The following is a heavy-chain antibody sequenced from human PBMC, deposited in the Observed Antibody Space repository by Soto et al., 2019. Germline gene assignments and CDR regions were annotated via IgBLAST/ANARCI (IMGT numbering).Heavy chain of an antibody. V-gene: IGHV5-51*01. CDR1: GYXFTSYL. J-gene: IGHJ6*02. D-gene: IGHD3-10*01. CDR3: ARHAYYYGSGSYYIYGMDV. CDR2: IYPGDSDT. Sequence: PXEXLKISCKGSGYXFTSYLIGWVRQMPGKGLEWIGIIYPGDSDTRYSPSFQGQVTISADKSISTAYLQWSSLKASDTAMYYCARHAYYYGSGSYYIYGMDVWGQGTTVTVSS.